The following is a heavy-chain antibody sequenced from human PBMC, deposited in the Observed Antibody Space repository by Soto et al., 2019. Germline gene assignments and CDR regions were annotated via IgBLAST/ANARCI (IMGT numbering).Heavy chain of an antibody. CDR1: GGSFSDYY. D-gene: IGHD3-3*01. CDR3: ARGLIFGVVIIPVWAFDI. CDR2: INHSGST. Sequence: SETLPLTCAVYGGSFSDYYWSWIRQPQGKGLEWIGEINHSGSTNYNPSLKSRVTISVDTSKNQFSLKLSSVTAADTAVYYCARGLIFGVVIIPVWAFDIWGQGTMVTVSS. V-gene: IGHV4-34*01. J-gene: IGHJ3*02.